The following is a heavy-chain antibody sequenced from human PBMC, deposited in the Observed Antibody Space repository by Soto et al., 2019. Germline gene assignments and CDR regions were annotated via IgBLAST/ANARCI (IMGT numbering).Heavy chain of an antibody. Sequence: QVQLVQSGAEVKKPGSSVKISCKASGGTFSSYTITWVRQAPGQGLEWMGRIIPILGIANYAQKFQGRVTXTAXKXTSAAHMALSSLRSEDTAVYYCASEDCSGGSCYSNYWGQGTLITVSS. CDR2: IIPILGIA. D-gene: IGHD2-15*01. CDR1: GGTFSSYT. J-gene: IGHJ4*02. CDR3: ASEDCSGGSCYSNY. V-gene: IGHV1-69*02.